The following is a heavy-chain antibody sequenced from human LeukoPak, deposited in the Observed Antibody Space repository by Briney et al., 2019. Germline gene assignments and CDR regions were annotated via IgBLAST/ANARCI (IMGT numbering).Heavy chain of an antibody. CDR1: GFTFSTSS. D-gene: IGHD6-13*01. Sequence: GGSLRLSCAASGFTFSTSSMNWVRQAPGKGLEWVSSISSGSDVYYADSVKGRFTISRDNAKNSLYLQMNSLRDEDTAVYYCARCIAEQLPLDYWGQGTLVTVSS. V-gene: IGHV3-21*01. CDR3: ARCIAEQLPLDY. CDR2: ISSGSDV. J-gene: IGHJ4*02.